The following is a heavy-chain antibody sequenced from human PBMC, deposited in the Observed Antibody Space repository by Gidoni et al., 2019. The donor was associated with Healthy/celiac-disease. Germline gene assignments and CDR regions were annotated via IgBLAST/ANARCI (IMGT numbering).Heavy chain of an antibody. CDR1: GGTFSSYA. CDR2: IIPIFGTA. Sequence: QVQLVQSVAEVKKPGSSVKVSCKASGGTFSSYAISWVRQAPGQGLEWMGGIIPIFGTANYAQKFQGRVTITADKSTSTAYMELSSLRSEDTAVYYCASSDYDFWSGYYTTYYYYYYMDVWGKGTTVTVSS. J-gene: IGHJ6*03. D-gene: IGHD3-3*01. CDR3: ASSDYDFWSGYYTTYYYYYYMDV. V-gene: IGHV1-69*06.